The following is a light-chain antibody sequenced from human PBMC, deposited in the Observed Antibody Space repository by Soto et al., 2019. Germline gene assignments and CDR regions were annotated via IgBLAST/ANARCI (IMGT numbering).Light chain of an antibody. V-gene: IGKV3-15*01. CDR1: QRVSTN. CDR2: EVS. J-gene: IGKJ5*01. CDR3: MQSIQLPVT. Sequence: ETVMTQSPATLSVSPVERATLSCMASQRVSTNLAWYQQKPCQSPRLLIYEVSNRFSGVPDRFSGSGSGTDFTLKISRVEAEDVGVYYCMQSIQLPVTFGQGTRLEIK.